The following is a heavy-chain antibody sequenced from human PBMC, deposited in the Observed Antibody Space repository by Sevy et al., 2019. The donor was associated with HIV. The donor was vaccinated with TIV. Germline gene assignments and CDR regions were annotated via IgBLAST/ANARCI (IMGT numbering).Heavy chain of an antibody. D-gene: IGHD3-16*02. J-gene: IGHJ3*02. V-gene: IGHV1-69*13. Sequence: ASVKVSCKASGGTFSSYAISWVRRAPGQGLEWMGGIIPIFGTANYAQKFQGRVTITADESTSTAYMELSSLRSEDTAVYYCARFVPGGADYVWGSYRSAAFDIWGQGTMVTVSS. CDR1: GGTFSSYA. CDR3: ARFVPGGADYVWGSYRSAAFDI. CDR2: IIPIFGTA.